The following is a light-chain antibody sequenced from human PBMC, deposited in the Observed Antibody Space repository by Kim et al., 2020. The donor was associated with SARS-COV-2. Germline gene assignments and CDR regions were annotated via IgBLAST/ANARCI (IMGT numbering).Light chain of an antibody. Sequence: VALGQTVRITCQGDSLRSYYATWYQQKPGQAPILVIYGKHNRPSGIPDRFSGSSSGNTASLTITGTQAGDEADYYCNTRDSKDNVVFGGGTQLTVL. CDR3: NTRDSKDNVV. CDR2: GKH. CDR1: SLRSYY. J-gene: IGLJ2*01. V-gene: IGLV3-19*01.